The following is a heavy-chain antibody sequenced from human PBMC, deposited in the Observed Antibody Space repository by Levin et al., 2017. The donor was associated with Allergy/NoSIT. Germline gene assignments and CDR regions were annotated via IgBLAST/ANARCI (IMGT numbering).Heavy chain of an antibody. D-gene: IGHD3-22*01. CDR1: GFTFSSYG. CDR2: ISYDGSHK. Sequence: GESLKISCTASGFTFSSYGIHWVRQAPGKGLEWVALISYDGSHKYYADSVKGRFTVSRDNSKNTLYLHMNSLRGEDTAVYYCAKESTYYDSRGLSGDYYHYGMDVWGQGTTVTVSS. J-gene: IGHJ6*02. V-gene: IGHV3-30*18. CDR3: AKESTYYDSRGLSGDYYHYGMDV.